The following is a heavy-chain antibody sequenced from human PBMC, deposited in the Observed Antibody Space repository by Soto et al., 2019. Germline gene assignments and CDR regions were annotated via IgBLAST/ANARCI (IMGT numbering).Heavy chain of an antibody. CDR3: ARVPTTYYYDSSGYPWYFDL. Sequence: QVQLQESGPGLVKPSETLSLTCTVSGGSVSSGSYYWSWIRQPPGKGLEWIGYIYYSGSTNYNPSLKSRVTISVDTSKNQFSLKLSSVTAADTAVYYCARVPTTYYYDSSGYPWYFDLWGRGTLVTVSS. J-gene: IGHJ2*01. CDR2: IYYSGST. D-gene: IGHD3-22*01. CDR1: GGSVSSGSYY. V-gene: IGHV4-61*01.